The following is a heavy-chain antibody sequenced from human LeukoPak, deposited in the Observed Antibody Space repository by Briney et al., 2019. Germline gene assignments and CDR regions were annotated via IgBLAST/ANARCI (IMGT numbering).Heavy chain of an antibody. D-gene: IGHD3-22*01. J-gene: IGHJ4*02. CDR3: ASALYYYDSSGYQDRPNDY. V-gene: IGHV1-69*05. Sequence: SVKVSCKASGGTFSSYAISWVRQAPGQGLEWMGGIIPIFGAANYAQKFQGRVTITTDESTSTAYMELSSLRSEDTAVYYCASALYYYDSSGYQDRPNDYWGQGTLVTVSS. CDR2: IIPIFGAA. CDR1: GGTFSSYA.